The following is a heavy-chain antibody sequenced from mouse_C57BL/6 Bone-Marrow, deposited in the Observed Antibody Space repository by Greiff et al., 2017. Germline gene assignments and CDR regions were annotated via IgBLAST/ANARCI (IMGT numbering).Heavy chain of an antibody. V-gene: IGHV5-4*01. CDR2: ISDGGSYT. CDR3: AREEGDITTVVATDY. J-gene: IGHJ2*01. CDR1: GFTFSSYA. Sequence: EVTLVESGGGLVKPGGSLKLSCAASGFTFSSYAMSWVRQTPEKRLEWVATISDGGSYTYYPDNVKGRFTISRDNAKNNLYLQMSHLKSEDTAMYYCAREEGDITTVVATDYWGQGTTLTVSS. D-gene: IGHD1-1*01.